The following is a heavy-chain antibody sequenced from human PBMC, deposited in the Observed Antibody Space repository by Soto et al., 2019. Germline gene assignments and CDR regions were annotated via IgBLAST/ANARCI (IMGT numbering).Heavy chain of an antibody. J-gene: IGHJ5*02. CDR1: GFSLTTNGMC. Sequence: SGPTLVNPTQTLTLTCTFSGFSLTTNGMCLSWIRQPPGKALEWLALIDWDDNTYYSTSLNNRLTRSKDTSKNQVVLLVRHMGPVDTATYYCARIPCGNYYTENFFDPWGQGIPVTVSS. V-gene: IGHV2-70*01. CDR2: IDWDDNT. CDR3: ARIPCGNYYTENFFDP. D-gene: IGHD3-22*01.